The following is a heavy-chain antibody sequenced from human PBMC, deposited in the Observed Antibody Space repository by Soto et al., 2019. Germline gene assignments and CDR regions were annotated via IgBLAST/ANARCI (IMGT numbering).Heavy chain of an antibody. CDR2: KWYDGSNK. J-gene: IGHJ3*02. CDR3: ASGATLTGYRSAFDI. D-gene: IGHD3-9*01. V-gene: IGHV3-33*01. Sequence: QVQLVESGGGVVQPGRSLRLSCAASGFTFSSYGMHWVRQAPGKGLEWVALKWYDGSNKYYADSVKGRFTISRDNSKNTLYLQMNSLRAEDTAVYYCASGATLTGYRSAFDIWGQGTMVTVSS. CDR1: GFTFSSYG.